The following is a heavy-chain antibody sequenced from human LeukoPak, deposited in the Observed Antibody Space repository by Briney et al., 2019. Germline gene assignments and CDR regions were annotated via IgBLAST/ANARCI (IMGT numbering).Heavy chain of an antibody. CDR1: DGSFSGYY. D-gene: IGHD6-13*01. V-gene: IGHV4-34*01. CDR2: VNHSGST. Sequence: SETLSLTCAVYDGSFSGYYWSWIRQPPGKGLEWIGEVNHSGSTKYSPSLKSRVTISVDTSKNQFSLKLSSVTAADTAVYYCARVAPRYSNSWKGFDPWGQGTLVTVSS. J-gene: IGHJ5*02. CDR3: ARVAPRYSNSWKGFDP.